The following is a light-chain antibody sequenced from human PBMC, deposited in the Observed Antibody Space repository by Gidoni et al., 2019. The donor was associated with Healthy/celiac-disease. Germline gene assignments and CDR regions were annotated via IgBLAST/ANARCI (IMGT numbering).Light chain of an antibody. CDR3: SSYTSSSTLV. CDR1: SSDVGGYNY. J-gene: IGLJ2*01. CDR2: DVS. Sequence: GTSSDVGGYNYVSWYQQHPGKAPKLMIYDVSNRPSGVSNRFSGSKSGNTASLTISGLQAEDEADYYCSSYTSSSTLVFGGGTKLTVL. V-gene: IGLV2-14*04.